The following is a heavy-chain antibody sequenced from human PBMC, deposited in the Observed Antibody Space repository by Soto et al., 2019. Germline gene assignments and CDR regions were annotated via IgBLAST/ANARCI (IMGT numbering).Heavy chain of an antibody. CDR3: ARDQTNCGCYCYDGAFDI. D-gene: IGHD2-21*02. Sequence: EVQLVESGGGLVQPGGSLRLSCAASGFTFSSYSMNWVRQAPGKGLEWVSYISSSSSTIYYTDSVKVQFSISSDNAKNSLYLQMNSLRDEDTAVYYCARDQTNCGCYCYDGAFDIWGQGTMVTVSS. V-gene: IGHV3-48*02. CDR2: ISSSSSTI. CDR1: GFTFSSYS. J-gene: IGHJ3*02.